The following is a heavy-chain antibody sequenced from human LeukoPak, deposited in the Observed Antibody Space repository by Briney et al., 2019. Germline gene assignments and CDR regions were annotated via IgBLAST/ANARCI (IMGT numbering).Heavy chain of an antibody. Sequence: ASVKVSCKVSGYTLTELSMHWVRQAPGKGLEWMGGFDPEDGETIYAQKFQGRVTMTEDTSTDTAYMELSSLRSEDTAVYYCATDLPRGDSSGWYVFQHWGQGTLVTVSS. J-gene: IGHJ1*01. V-gene: IGHV1-24*01. D-gene: IGHD6-19*01. CDR3: ATDLPRGDSSGWYVFQH. CDR2: FDPEDGET. CDR1: GYTLTELS.